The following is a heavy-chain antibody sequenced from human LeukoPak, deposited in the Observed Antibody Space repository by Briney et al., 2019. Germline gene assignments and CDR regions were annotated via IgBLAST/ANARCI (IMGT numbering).Heavy chain of an antibody. D-gene: IGHD3-10*01. CDR2: IRSKAYGGTT. CDR1: GFTFSGSA. V-gene: IGHV3-49*04. J-gene: IGHJ4*02. CDR3: SGSFGELTFFDY. Sequence: GGSLRLSCAASGFTFSGSAMHWVRQAPGKGLEWVGFIRSKAYGGTTEYAASVKGRFTISRDDSKSIAYLQMNSLKTEDTAVYYCSGSFGELTFFDYWGQGTLVTVSS.